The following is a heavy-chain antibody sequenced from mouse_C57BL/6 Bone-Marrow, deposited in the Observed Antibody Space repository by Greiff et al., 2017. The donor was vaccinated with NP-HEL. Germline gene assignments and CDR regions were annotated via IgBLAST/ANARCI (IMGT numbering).Heavy chain of an antibody. CDR3: TSAPDGYYEDFDY. CDR1: GYTFTDYE. Sequence: QVQLQQSGAELVRPGASVTLSCKASGYTFTDYEMHWVKQTPVHGLEWIGAIDPETGGTAYNQKFKGKAILTADKSSSTAYMELRSLTSEDSAVYYGTSAPDGYYEDFDYWGQGTTLTVSS. CDR2: IDPETGGT. J-gene: IGHJ2*01. V-gene: IGHV1-15*01. D-gene: IGHD2-3*01.